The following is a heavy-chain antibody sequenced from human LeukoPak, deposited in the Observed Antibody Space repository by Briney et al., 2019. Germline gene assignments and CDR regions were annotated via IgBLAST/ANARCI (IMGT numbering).Heavy chain of an antibody. CDR3: ARHGFRSGSYYFDY. Sequence: SETLSLICTASGGSISSNYWRWIRQPPGKGLERIGYIYTSGCTNYTPSLKSRVTISVDTYKNQFSLKLSSVTAADTAVYYCARHGFRSGSYYFDYWGQGTLVTVSS. V-gene: IGHV4-4*09. CDR2: IYTSGCT. D-gene: IGHD1-26*01. CDR1: GGSISSNY. J-gene: IGHJ4*02.